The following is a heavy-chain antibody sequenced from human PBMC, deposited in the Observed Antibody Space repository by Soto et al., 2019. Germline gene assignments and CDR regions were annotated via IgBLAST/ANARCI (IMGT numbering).Heavy chain of an antibody. Sequence: QVHLVQSGAEVKKPGASVKVSCQASGYAFTTYGITWVRQAPGQGLGWMGWISAHNGNTNYVQKLQGRVTVTRDTSTSTAYMELRSLRSDDTAVYYCARGRYGDYWGQGALVTVSS. D-gene: IGHD1-1*01. CDR1: GYAFTTYG. J-gene: IGHJ4*02. V-gene: IGHV1-18*01. CDR2: ISAHNGNT. CDR3: ARGRYGDY.